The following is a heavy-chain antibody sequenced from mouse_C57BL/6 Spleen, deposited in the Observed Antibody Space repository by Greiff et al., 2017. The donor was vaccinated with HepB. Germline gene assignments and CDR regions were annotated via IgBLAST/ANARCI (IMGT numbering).Heavy chain of an antibody. CDR3: ARSPYDGYFHWYFDV. D-gene: IGHD2-3*01. J-gene: IGHJ1*03. Sequence: VQLQQSGPELVKPGASVKIPCKASGYTFTDYNMDWVKQSHGKSLEWIGDINPNNGGTIYNQKFKGKATLTVDKSSSTAYMELRSLTSEDTAVYYCARSPYDGYFHWYFDVWGTGTTVTVSS. CDR2: INPNNGGT. V-gene: IGHV1-18*01. CDR1: GYTFTDYN.